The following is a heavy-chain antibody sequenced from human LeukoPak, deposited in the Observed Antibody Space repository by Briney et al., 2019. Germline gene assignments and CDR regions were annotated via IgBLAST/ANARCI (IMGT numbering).Heavy chain of an antibody. Sequence: GGSLRLSCAASGFTFNNYGMHWVGQARGKGLEWVAVISYDGRNKHYPDSVKGRFTISRDISTDTLWLQMDSLRTEDTAVYYCAKGPLRGTAAAIDYWGQGTLVTVSS. CDR2: ISYDGRNK. CDR3: AKGPLRGTAAAIDY. D-gene: IGHD2-2*01. CDR1: GFTFNNYG. V-gene: IGHV3-30*18. J-gene: IGHJ4*02.